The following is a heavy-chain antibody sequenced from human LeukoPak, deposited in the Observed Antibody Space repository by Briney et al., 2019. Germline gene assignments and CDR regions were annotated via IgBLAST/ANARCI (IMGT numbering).Heavy chain of an antibody. D-gene: IGHD3-10*01. CDR1: GFTFSDYY. J-gene: IGHJ3*02. CDR3: ARVEARTYYYGSGSYAFDI. V-gene: IGHV3-11*04. Sequence: QPGGSLRLSCAASGFTFSDYYMSWIRQAPGKGLEWVSYISSSGSTIYYADSVKGRFTISRDNAKDSLYLQMNSLRAEDTAVYYCARVEARTYYYGSGSYAFDIWGQGTMVTVSS. CDR2: ISSSGSTI.